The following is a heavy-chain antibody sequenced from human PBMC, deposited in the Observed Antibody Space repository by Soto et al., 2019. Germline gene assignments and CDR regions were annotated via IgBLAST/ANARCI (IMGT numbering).Heavy chain of an antibody. CDR2: ISPMFGAA. D-gene: IGHD3-10*01. CDR1: AGTFNTYA. Sequence: QVQLVQSGAEMKKPGSSVKVSCQSSAGTFNTYAMNWVRQAPGQGPEWMGDISPMFGAANYAPKFQGRVTITADESTGTSYMQLSSLTSEDTALYFCAREVQVHTPAFVYWGQGPLVTVSS. V-gene: IGHV1-69*19. CDR3: AREVQVHTPAFVY. J-gene: IGHJ4*02.